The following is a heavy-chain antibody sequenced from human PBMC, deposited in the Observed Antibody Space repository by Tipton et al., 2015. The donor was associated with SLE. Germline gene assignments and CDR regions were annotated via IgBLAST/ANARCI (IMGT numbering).Heavy chain of an antibody. V-gene: IGHV4-34*01. D-gene: IGHD6-19*01. Sequence: TLSLTCAVYGGSFSGYYWSWIRQPPGKGLEWIGEINHSGSTNYNPSLKSRVTISVDTSKNQFSLKLSSVTAADTAVYYCARDPGIAVAGYYFDYWGQGTLVTVSS. J-gene: IGHJ4*02. CDR2: INHSGST. CDR1: GGSFSGYY. CDR3: ARDPGIAVAGYYFDY.